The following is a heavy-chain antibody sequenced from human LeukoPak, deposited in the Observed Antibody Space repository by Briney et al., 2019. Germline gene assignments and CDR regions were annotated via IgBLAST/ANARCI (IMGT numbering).Heavy chain of an antibody. V-gene: IGHV3-23*01. CDR3: AKDRTTVTRPIYYFDY. J-gene: IGHJ4*02. CDR1: GFTFSSYA. CDR2: ISGSGGST. Sequence: GGSLRLSCAASGFTFSSYAMSWVRQAPGKGLEWVSAISGSGGSTYYADSVKGRFTIYRDNSRNTLYLQMNSLRAEDTAVYYCAKDRTTVTRPIYYFDYWGQGTLVTVSS. D-gene: IGHD4-17*01.